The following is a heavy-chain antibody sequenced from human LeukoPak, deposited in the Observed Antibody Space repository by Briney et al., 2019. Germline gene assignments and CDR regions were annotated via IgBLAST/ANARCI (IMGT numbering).Heavy chain of an antibody. Sequence: GASVKVSCKASGYTFTGYYMHWVRQAPGQGLEWMGWINPNSGGTNYAQEFQGRVTMTRDTSISTAYMELSRLRSDDTAVYYCATRDVVVAATEHDYWGQGTLVTISS. V-gene: IGHV1-2*02. J-gene: IGHJ4*02. CDR2: INPNSGGT. CDR3: ATRDVVVAATEHDY. CDR1: GYTFTGYY. D-gene: IGHD2-15*01.